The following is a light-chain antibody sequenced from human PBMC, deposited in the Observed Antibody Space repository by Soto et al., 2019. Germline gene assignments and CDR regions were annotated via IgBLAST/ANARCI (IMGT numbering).Light chain of an antibody. CDR1: QSLVNGAGNTY. CDR3: MQGTHWPPYT. J-gene: IGKJ2*01. Sequence: DVVLTQSPLSLPVTLGQPASISCRSSQSLVNGAGNTYLNWFHQRPGQSPRRLIYKVSNRDSGVPDRFSVSGSGTDFTLKISRLEAEDIRVYYCMQGTHWPPYTFGQGTKLEIK. CDR2: KVS. V-gene: IGKV2-30*01.